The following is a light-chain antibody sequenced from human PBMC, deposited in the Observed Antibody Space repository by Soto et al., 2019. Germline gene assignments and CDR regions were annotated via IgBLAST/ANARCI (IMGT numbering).Light chain of an antibody. V-gene: IGKV3-20*01. Sequence: EIVLTQSPGTLSLSPGERATLSCRASQTVSSTYLAWYQQKPGQAPRLLIFGASNRATGIPDRFSGSGSGTDFTLPISRLEPEDFAVYYCQHFGSPPPITFGQGTRLEIK. CDR2: GAS. CDR3: QHFGSPPPIT. J-gene: IGKJ5*01. CDR1: QTVSSTY.